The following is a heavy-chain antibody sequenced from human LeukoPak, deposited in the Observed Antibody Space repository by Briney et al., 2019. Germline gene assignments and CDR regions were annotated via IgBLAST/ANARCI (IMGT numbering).Heavy chain of an antibody. Sequence: GGSLRLSCAASGFTFSSYAMSWVRQAPGKGLEWVSAISGSGGSTYYADSVKGRFTISRDNTRNTLYLQMNSLRAEDTAVYYCAKKGATTGDFDYWGQGTLVTVSS. CDR1: GFTFSSYA. D-gene: IGHD1-26*01. CDR3: AKKGATTGDFDY. CDR2: ISGSGGST. J-gene: IGHJ4*02. V-gene: IGHV3-23*01.